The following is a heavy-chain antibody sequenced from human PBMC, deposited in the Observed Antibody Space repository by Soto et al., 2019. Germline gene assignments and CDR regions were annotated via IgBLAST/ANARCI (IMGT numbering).Heavy chain of an antibody. CDR1: GFTFSSYA. J-gene: IGHJ4*02. V-gene: IGHV3-23*01. CDR2: ISGSGGST. Sequence: PGGSLRLSCAASGFTFSSYAMSWFRQAPGKGLEWVSAISGSGGSTYYADSVKGRFTISRDNSKNTLYLQMNSLRAEDTAVYYCAKNTGVSSWPTGWAYWGQGTLVTFS. D-gene: IGHD6-13*01. CDR3: AKNTGVSSWPTGWAY.